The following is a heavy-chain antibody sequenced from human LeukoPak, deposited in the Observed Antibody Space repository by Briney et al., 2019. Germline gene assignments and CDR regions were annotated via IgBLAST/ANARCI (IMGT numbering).Heavy chain of an antibody. V-gene: IGHV4-59*08. CDR2: IYYSGST. Sequence: SQTLSLTCTVSGGSISSYYWSWIRQPPGKGLEWIGYIYYSGSTNYNPSLKSRVTISVDTSKNQFSLKLSSVTAADTAVYYCARQEAFDIWGQGTMVTVSS. CDR3: ARQEAFDI. J-gene: IGHJ3*02. CDR1: GGSISSYY.